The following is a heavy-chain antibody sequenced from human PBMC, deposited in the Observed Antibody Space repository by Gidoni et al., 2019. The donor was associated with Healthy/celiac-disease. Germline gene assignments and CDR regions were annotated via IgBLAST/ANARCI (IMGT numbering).Heavy chain of an antibody. Sequence: QVQLQESGPGLVKPSQTLSLTCTLSGGSISSGGYYWSWIRQHPGKGLEWLGYIYYRGSPYYNPSLKSRVTISVDTSKNQFSLKLISVTAADTAWYYCARTGGGSLYGDYAEGEGYYFDYWGQGTLVTVSS. CDR1: GGSISSGGYY. D-gene: IGHD4-17*01. CDR2: IYYRGSP. CDR3: ARTGGGSLYGDYAEGEGYYFDY. J-gene: IGHJ4*02. V-gene: IGHV4-31*03.